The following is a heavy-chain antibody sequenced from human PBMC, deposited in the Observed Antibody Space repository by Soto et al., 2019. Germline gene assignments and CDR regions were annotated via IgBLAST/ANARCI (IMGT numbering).Heavy chain of an antibody. V-gene: IGHV4-34*01. J-gene: IGHJ4*02. Sequence: QVQLQQWGAGLLKPSETLSLTCAVYGGSFSGYYWSWIRQPPGKGLEWIGEINHSGSTNYNPALKSRVTISVDTAKNQFSLKLRSVTAADTAVYYCARGSTVTTHNDYWGQGTLVTVSS. CDR3: ARGSTVTTHNDY. D-gene: IGHD4-17*01. CDR2: INHSGST. CDR1: GGSFSGYY.